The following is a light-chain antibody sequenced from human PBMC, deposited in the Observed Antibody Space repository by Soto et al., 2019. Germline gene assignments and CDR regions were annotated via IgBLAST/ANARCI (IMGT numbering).Light chain of an antibody. J-gene: IGKJ5*01. CDR2: GAS. CDR1: QSVTSGY. V-gene: IGKV3D-20*02. Sequence: IVLTQSPGTLSLSPGERATLSCRASQSVTSGYLAWYQQQPNQAPRLLIYGASYRATGIPDRFSGGGSGTDFTLTISRLEPEDFAVYYCQQRSNWPITFGQGTRLEIK. CDR3: QQRSNWPIT.